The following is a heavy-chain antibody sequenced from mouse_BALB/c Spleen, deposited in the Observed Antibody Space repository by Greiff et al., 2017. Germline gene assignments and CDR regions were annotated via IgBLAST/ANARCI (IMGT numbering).Heavy chain of an antibody. CDR2: IDPANGNT. J-gene: IGHJ3*01. D-gene: IGHD2-4*01. CDR3: ASPKGDYDTWFAY. Sequence: EVQLQQSGAELVKPGASVKLSCTASGFNIKDTYMHWVKQRPEQGLEWIGRIDPANGNTKYDPKFQGKATITADTSSNTAYLQLSSLTSEDTAVYYCASPKGDYDTWFAYWGQGTLVTVSA. CDR1: GFNIKDTY. V-gene: IGHV14-3*02.